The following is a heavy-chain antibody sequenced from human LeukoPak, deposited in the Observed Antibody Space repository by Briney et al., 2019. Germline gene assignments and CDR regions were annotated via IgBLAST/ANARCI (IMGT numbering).Heavy chain of an antibody. J-gene: IGHJ4*02. Sequence: PSETLSLTCTVSGGSISTYYWNWIRQPPGKGLEWIGYIYYSGRTNYNPPLKSRVSISIDTSKNQFSLKLSSVTAADTAFYYCARSDLYGDYPPGNYWGQGTLVAVSS. CDR2: IYYSGRT. CDR1: GGSISTYY. V-gene: IGHV4-59*01. CDR3: ARSDLYGDYPPGNY. D-gene: IGHD4-17*01.